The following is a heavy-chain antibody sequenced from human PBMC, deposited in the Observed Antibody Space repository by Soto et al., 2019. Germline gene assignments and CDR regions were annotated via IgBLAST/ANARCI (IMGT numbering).Heavy chain of an antibody. D-gene: IGHD3-10*01. CDR2: ISGSGGST. V-gene: IGHV3-23*01. CDR1: GFTFSSYA. J-gene: IGHJ6*02. Sequence: PGGSLRLSCAASGFTFSSYAMSWVRQAPGKGLEWVSAISGSGGSTYYADSVKGRFTISRENAKNSLYLQMNSLRAEDTAVYYCARVQTSGYYGMDVWGQGTTVTVSS. CDR3: ARVQTSGYYGMDV.